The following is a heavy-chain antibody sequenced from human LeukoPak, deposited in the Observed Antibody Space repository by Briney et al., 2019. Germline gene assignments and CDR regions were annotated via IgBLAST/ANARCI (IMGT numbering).Heavy chain of an antibody. CDR3: ARADDYALSFDY. J-gene: IGHJ4*02. CDR1: GGSISSGGYS. V-gene: IGHV4-30-2*01. CDR2: IYHSGST. D-gene: IGHD4-17*01. Sequence: SQTLSLTCAVSGGSISSGGYSWSWIRQPPGKGLEWIGYIYHSGSTYYNPSLKGRVTISVDRSKNQFSLKLSSVTAADTAVYYCARADDYALSFDYWGQGTLVTVSS.